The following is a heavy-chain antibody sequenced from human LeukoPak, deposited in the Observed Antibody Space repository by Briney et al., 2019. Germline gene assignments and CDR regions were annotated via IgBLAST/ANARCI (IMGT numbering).Heavy chain of an antibody. J-gene: IGHJ4*02. V-gene: IGHV4-59*12. D-gene: IGHD2-21*01. CDR3: ATEPPHIYGDFQRN. CDR2: IYYSGIT. CDR1: GCSISNYY. Sequence: SETLSLTCTVSGCSISNYYWTWIRQPPGKGLEWIGYIYYSGITHYNPSLKSRVTISVDTSKNQFSLKMSSVTAADTAVYYCATEPPHIYGDFQRNGGRETRVSVSS.